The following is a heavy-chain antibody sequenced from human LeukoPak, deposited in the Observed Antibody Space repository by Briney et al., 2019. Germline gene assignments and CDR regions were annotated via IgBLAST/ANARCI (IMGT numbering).Heavy chain of an antibody. D-gene: IGHD2/OR15-2a*01. CDR1: GYSISSGYY. Sequence: SETLSLTCTVSGYSISSGYYWGWIRQPPGKGLEWIGSIYHSGSTYYNPSLKSRVTISVDTSKNQFSPKLSSVTAADTAVYYCARDLLHSVHYYYYMDVWGKGTTVTVSS. CDR2: IYHSGST. J-gene: IGHJ6*03. V-gene: IGHV4-38-2*02. CDR3: ARDLLHSVHYYYYMDV.